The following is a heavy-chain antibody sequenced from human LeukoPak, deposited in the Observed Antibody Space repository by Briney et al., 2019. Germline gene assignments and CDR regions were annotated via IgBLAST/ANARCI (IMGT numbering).Heavy chain of an antibody. CDR3: ARRSMVRGVVYFDY. V-gene: IGHV3-23*01. Sequence: GGSLRLSCAASGFTFSSYAMSWVRQAPGKGLEWVSAISGSGGSTYYADSVKGRFTTSRDNSKNTLYLQMNSLRAEDTAVYYCARRSMVRGVVYFDYWGQGTLVTVSS. D-gene: IGHD3-10*01. J-gene: IGHJ4*02. CDR1: GFTFSSYA. CDR2: ISGSGGST.